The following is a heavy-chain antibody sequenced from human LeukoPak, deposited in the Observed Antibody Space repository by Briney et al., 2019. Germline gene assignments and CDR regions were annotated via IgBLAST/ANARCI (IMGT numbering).Heavy chain of an antibody. CDR1: GFTFSSYA. D-gene: IGHD6-19*01. V-gene: IGHV3-30-3*01. CDR3: ARDQFASGWYLFYYFDY. J-gene: IGHJ4*02. Sequence: GGSLRLSCAASGFTFSSYAMHWVRQAPGKGPEWVAVISYDGSNKYYADSVKGRFTISRDNSKNTLYLQMNSLRAEDTAVYYCARDQFASGWYLFYYFDYWGQGTLVTVSS. CDR2: ISYDGSNK.